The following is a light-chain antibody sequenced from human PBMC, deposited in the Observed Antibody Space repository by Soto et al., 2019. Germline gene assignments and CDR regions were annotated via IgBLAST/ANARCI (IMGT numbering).Light chain of an antibody. CDR1: QSVKTF. Sequence: EIVLTQSPATLSLSPGERATLSCRASQSVKTFLVWYQQRPGQAPRLLIYGASSRATGIPDRFSGSGSGTDLTITISRLEPEDFEVYDCQQYGSSPITFGQGTRLEIK. J-gene: IGKJ5*01. CDR2: GAS. V-gene: IGKV3-20*01. CDR3: QQYGSSPIT.